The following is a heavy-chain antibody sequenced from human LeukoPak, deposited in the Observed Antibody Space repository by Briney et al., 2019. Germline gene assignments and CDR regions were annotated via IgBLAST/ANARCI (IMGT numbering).Heavy chain of an antibody. D-gene: IGHD5-24*01. CDR2: INWNGGST. Sequence: GGSLRLSCAASGFTFDDYGMSWVRQAPGKGLEWVSGINWNGGSTGYADSVKGRFTISRDNAKNSLYLQMNSLRAEDTAVYYCARDWVYSVEMAYCDYWGQGTLVTVSS. V-gene: IGHV3-20*04. CDR3: ARDWVYSVEMAYCDY. CDR1: GFTFDDYG. J-gene: IGHJ4*02.